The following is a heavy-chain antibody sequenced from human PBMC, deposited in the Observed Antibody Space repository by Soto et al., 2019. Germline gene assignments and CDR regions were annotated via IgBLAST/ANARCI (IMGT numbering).Heavy chain of an antibody. V-gene: IGHV1-8*01. J-gene: IGHJ6*03. Sequence: ASVKVSCKASGYTFTSYDINWVRQATGQGLEWMGRMNPNSGNKGYAQKIQGRVTMTRNTSISTAYMELSSLRSEDTAVYYFARASRRYFDWLPNYYYYYMDVWGKGTTVTVSS. D-gene: IGHD3-9*01. CDR3: ARASRRYFDWLPNYYYYYMDV. CDR1: GYTFTSYD. CDR2: MNPNSGNK.